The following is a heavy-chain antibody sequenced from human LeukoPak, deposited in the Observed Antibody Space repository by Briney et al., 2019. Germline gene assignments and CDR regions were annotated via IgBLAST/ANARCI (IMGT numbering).Heavy chain of an antibody. D-gene: IGHD4-17*01. CDR3: TGYGVYPY. J-gene: IGHJ4*02. Sequence: PGGSLRLSCAASGFTVNTYDMHWVCQAPGEGPEWIAYFGISGTIYYADSVRGRFTISRDNAKNSLFLQMNSLRVDDTAIYYCTGYGVYPYWGQGTPVTVSS. CDR1: GFTVNTYD. V-gene: IGHV3-48*01. CDR2: FGISGTI.